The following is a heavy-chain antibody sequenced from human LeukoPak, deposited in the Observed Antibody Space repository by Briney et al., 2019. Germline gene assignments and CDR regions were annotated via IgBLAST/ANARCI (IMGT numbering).Heavy chain of an antibody. CDR2: IRIGGGTI. CDR1: GFTFSCYS. CDR3: TEDPEALDF. Sequence: GESLTLSCVASGFTFSCYSMNWVRQPPGKGLEWIAYIRIGGGTIYYADSVQRRFTISNDTAKNSLYLLMSNLRDEDTAVYCCTEDPEALDFWGQGKLVIVSS. D-gene: IGHD3-3*01. V-gene: IGHV3-48*02. J-gene: IGHJ4*02.